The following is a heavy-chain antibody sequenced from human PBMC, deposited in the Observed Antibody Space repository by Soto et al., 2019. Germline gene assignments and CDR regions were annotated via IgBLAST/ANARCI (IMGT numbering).Heavy chain of an antibody. Sequence: GASVNVSFKSSGYTFTSYSMHWVRQAPGQRLEWMGWINAGNGNTKYSQKFQGRVTITRDTSASTAYMELSSLRSEDTAVYYCAREAGRLQYFDYWGQGTLVTVSS. J-gene: IGHJ4*02. D-gene: IGHD6-25*01. CDR1: GYTFTSYS. CDR3: AREAGRLQYFDY. CDR2: INAGNGNT. V-gene: IGHV1-3*01.